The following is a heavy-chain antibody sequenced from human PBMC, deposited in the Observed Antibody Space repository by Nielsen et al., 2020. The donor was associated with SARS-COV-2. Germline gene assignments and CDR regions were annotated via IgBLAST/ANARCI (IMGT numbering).Heavy chain of an antibody. CDR3: ARHYPDYDILTGPNDY. J-gene: IGHJ4*02. CDR1: GGSISSSGYY. D-gene: IGHD3-9*01. Sequence: SETLSLTCTVSGGSISSSGYYWGWIRQPPGKGLEWIGSIYYSGSTYYNPSLKSRVTISVDTSKNQFSLKLSSVTAADTAVYYCARHYPDYDILTGPNDYWGQGTLVTVSS. V-gene: IGHV4-39*01. CDR2: IYYSGST.